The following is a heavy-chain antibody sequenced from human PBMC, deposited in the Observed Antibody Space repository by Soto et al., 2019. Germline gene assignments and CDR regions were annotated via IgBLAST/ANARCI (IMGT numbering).Heavy chain of an antibody. CDR3: ARDRGLLLDY. D-gene: IGHD4-17*01. Sequence: SETLSLTCAVSGASTSSGGYSWSWLRQPPGKGLEWIGYISHSGSTYYNPSLKSRVTISVDRSKNQFSLKLSSVTAADTAVYYCARDRGLLLDYWGQGTLVTVSS. J-gene: IGHJ4*02. CDR2: ISHSGST. CDR1: GASTSSGGYS. V-gene: IGHV4-30-2*01.